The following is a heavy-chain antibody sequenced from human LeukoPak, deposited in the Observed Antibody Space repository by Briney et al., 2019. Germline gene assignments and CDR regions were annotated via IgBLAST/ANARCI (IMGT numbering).Heavy chain of an antibody. V-gene: IGHV4-34*01. CDR3: ASLTGDGDY. CDR1: GGSISTYL. J-gene: IGHJ4*02. D-gene: IGHD7-27*01. Sequence: SETLSLTCTVSGGSISTYLWGWIRQPPRKGLEWIGEINHSGSTNYNPSLKSRVTISVDTPKNQFSLKLSSVTAADTAVYYCASLTGDGDYWGQGTLVTVSS. CDR2: INHSGST.